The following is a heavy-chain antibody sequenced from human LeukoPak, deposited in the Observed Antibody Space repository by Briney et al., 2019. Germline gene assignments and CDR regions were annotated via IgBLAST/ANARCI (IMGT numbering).Heavy chain of an antibody. CDR3: ANVYKGTDL. J-gene: IGHJ2*01. D-gene: IGHD1-14*01. CDR2: ISGSGGST. CDR1: GFTFSSYA. V-gene: IGHV3-23*01. Sequence: GGSLLLSCAASGFTFSSYAMSWVRPAPGKGLEWVSAISGSGGSTYYAASVKGRFTISRNNSKNALYLQMNRLRAEDTAVFYCANVYKGTDLWGRGTLVTVSS.